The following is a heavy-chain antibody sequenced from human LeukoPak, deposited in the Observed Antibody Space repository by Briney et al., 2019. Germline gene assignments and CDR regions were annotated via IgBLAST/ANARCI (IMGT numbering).Heavy chain of an antibody. J-gene: IGHJ6*03. D-gene: IGHD6-13*01. V-gene: IGHV4-34*01. CDR3: ARVVRISSSWYKGPYYYYMDV. CDR1: GGSFSGCY. Sequence: SETLSLTCAVYGGSFSGCYWSWVRQPPGKGLEWIGEINHSGSTNYNPSLKSRVTISVDTSKNQFSLKLSSVTAADTAVYYCARVVRISSSWYKGPYYYYMDVWGKGTTVTVSS. CDR2: INHSGST.